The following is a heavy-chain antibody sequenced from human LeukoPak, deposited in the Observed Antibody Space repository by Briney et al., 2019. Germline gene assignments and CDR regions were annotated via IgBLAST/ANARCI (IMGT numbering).Heavy chain of an antibody. CDR3: ARGRGYRIVGT. CDR1: GDSVSSNSVT. Sequence: SQTLSLTCAISGDSVSSNSVTWNWIRQSPSRGLEWLGRTYYRSKWYNDYAVSVESRITINPDTSKNQFSLQLNSVTPGDTAVYYCARGRGYRIVGTWGQGTLVTVSS. V-gene: IGHV6-1*01. D-gene: IGHD5-12*01. J-gene: IGHJ4*02. CDR2: TYYRSKWYN.